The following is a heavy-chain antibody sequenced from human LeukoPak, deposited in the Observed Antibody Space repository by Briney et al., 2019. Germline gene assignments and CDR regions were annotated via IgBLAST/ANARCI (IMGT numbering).Heavy chain of an antibody. CDR1: GYSFTSYW. CDR2: IYPGDSDT. J-gene: IGHJ6*02. V-gene: IGHV5-51*01. CDR3: ARHPSRLQYYYYGMDV. D-gene: IGHD5-24*01. Sequence: GESLKISCKGSGYSFTSYWIGWVRQMPGKGLEWMGIIYPGDSDTRYSPSFQGQVTISADKSISTAYLQWSSLKASDTAMYYRARHPSRLQYYYYGMDVWGQGTTVTVSS.